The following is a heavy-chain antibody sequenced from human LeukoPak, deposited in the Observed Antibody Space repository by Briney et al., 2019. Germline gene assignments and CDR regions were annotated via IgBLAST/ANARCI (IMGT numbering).Heavy chain of an antibody. V-gene: IGHV1-58*02. CDR1: GFTFTSSA. CDR3: AAKLAYGGNTGDY. J-gene: IGHJ4*02. D-gene: IGHD4-23*01. Sequence: GASVKVSCKASGFTFTSSAMQWVRQARGQRLEWIGWIVVGSGNTNYALKFQERVTITRDMSTSTAYMELSSLRSEDTAVYYCAAKLAYGGNTGDYWGQGTLVTVSS. CDR2: IVVGSGNT.